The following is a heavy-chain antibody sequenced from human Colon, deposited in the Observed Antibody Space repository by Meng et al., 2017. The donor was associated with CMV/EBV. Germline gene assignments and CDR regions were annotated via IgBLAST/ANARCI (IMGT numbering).Heavy chain of an antibody. CDR2: IIPIFGTA. CDR1: GGTFSSYA. J-gene: IGHJ6*02. V-gene: IGHV1-69*05. CDR3: ARDFANGTTPTLGLRYYYYYGMDV. D-gene: IGHD1-1*01. Sequence: SVKVSCKASGGTFSSYAISWVRQAPGQGLEWMGGIIPIFGTANYAQKLQGRVTITTDESTSTAYMELSSLRSEDTAVYYCARDFANGTTPTLGLRYYYYYGMDVWGQGTTVTVSS.